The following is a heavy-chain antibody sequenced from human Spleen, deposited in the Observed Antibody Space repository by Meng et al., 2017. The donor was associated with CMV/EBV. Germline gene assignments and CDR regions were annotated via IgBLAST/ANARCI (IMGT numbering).Heavy chain of an antibody. V-gene: IGHV4-34*01. J-gene: IGHJ5*02. Sequence: GSFSGYYWSWIRQPPGTGLEWIGEINHSGSTNYNPSLKSRVTISVDTSKNQFSLKLSSVTAADTAVYYCARTVYCSSTSCRKRWFDPWGQGTLVTVSS. CDR1: GSFSGYY. CDR2: INHSGST. CDR3: ARTVYCSSTSCRKRWFDP. D-gene: IGHD2-2*01.